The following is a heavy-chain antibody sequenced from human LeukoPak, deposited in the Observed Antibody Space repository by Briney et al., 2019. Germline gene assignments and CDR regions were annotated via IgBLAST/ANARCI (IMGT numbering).Heavy chain of an antibody. J-gene: IGHJ6*04. V-gene: IGHV3-30*03. Sequence: GTSLRLSCAASGFTFGSYDIHWIRQAPGKGLEWVALISYDGSDTHYGDSVRGRFTISRDNSKDTLSLQMNSLRPEDTAVYYCAREGSKIGSGRNRYYYTGMDVWGKRTTVTVSS. D-gene: IGHD3-10*01. CDR1: GFTFGSYD. CDR3: AREGSKIGSGRNRYYYTGMDV. CDR2: ISYDGSDT.